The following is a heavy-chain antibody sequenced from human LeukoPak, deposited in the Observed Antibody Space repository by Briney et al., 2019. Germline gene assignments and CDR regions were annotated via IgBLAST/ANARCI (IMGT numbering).Heavy chain of an antibody. J-gene: IGHJ4*02. CDR2: IYYSGST. CDR3: ARVTYDILTGSSPYFDY. Sequence: PSKTLSLTCTVSGGSISSGGYYWSWIRQHPGKGLEWIGYIYYSGSTYYNPSLKSRVTISVDTSKNQFSLKLSSVTAADTAVYYCARVTYDILTGSSPYFDYWGQGTLVTVSS. D-gene: IGHD3-9*01. V-gene: IGHV4-31*03. CDR1: GGSISSGGYY.